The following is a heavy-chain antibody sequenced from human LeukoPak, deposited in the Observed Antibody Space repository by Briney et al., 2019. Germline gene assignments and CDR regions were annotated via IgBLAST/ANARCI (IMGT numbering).Heavy chain of an antibody. CDR1: GGSFSGYY. CDR3: ARGPWYCSSTSCHMAGGWFDP. D-gene: IGHD2-2*02. CDR2: INHSGST. J-gene: IGHJ5*02. Sequence: SETLSLTCAVYGGSFSGYYWSWIRQPPGKGLEWIGEINHSGSTNYNPSLKSRVTISVDTSKNQFSLKLSSVTAADTAVYYCARGPWYCSSTSCHMAGGWFDPWGQGTLVTVSS. V-gene: IGHV4-34*01.